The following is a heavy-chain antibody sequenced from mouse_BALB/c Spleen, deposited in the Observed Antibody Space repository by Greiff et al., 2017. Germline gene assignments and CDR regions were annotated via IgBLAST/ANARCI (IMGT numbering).Heavy chain of an antibody. CDR3: TRRTGTGFAY. CDR1: GYTFTSYY. Sequence: QVQLKQSGAELVKPGASVKLSCKASGYTFTSYYMYWVKQRPGQGLEWIGEINPSNGGTNFNEKFKSKATLTVDKSSSTAYMQLSSLTSEDSAVYYCTRRTGTGFAYWGQGTLVTVSA. CDR2: INPSNGGT. J-gene: IGHJ3*01. D-gene: IGHD4-1*01. V-gene: IGHV1S81*02.